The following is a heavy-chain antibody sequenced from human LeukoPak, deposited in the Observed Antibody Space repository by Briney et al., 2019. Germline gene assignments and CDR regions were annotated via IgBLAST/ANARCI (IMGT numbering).Heavy chain of an antibody. J-gene: IGHJ4*02. CDR1: GGSISSGDYY. Sequence: SQTLSLTCTVSGGSISSGDYYWSWIRQPPGKGLEWIGYIYYSGSTYYNPSLKSRVTISVGTSKNQFSLKLSSVTAADTAVYYCARVSSSGDVDYWGQGTLVTVSS. D-gene: IGHD2-15*01. CDR2: IYYSGST. CDR3: ARVSSSGDVDY. V-gene: IGHV4-30-4*01.